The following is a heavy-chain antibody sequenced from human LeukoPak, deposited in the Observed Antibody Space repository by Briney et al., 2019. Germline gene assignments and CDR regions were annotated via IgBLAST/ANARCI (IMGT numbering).Heavy chain of an antibody. Sequence: GGSLRLTCAASGFTFSSYSKNWVRQAPGKGMEWVSSISSSSSYIYYADSVKGRFTISRDNAKNSLYMQMNSQRAEDTAVYYCRRGISNSFDYWGQGTLVTVSS. D-gene: IGHD1-1*01. CDR3: RRGISNSFDY. CDR2: ISSSSSYI. V-gene: IGHV3-21*01. J-gene: IGHJ4*02. CDR1: GFTFSSYS.